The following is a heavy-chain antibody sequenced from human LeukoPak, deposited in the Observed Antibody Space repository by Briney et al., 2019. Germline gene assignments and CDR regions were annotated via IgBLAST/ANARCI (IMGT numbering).Heavy chain of an antibody. D-gene: IGHD5-24*01. J-gene: IGHJ3*02. Sequence: SETLSLTCNVSGVSLTSNYWSWIRQTPGKGLEWIGYVFHSGTTNYSPSLKSRVTISLDTSKKQIYLRLASVTAADTALYYCARRMATVTDAFDIWGRGTMVSVSS. CDR3: ARRMATVTDAFDI. CDR1: GVSLTSNY. V-gene: IGHV4-59*08. CDR2: VFHSGTT.